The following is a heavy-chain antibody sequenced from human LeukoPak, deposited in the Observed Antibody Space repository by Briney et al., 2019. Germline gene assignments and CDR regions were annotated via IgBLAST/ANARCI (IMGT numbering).Heavy chain of an antibody. Sequence: GGSLRLSCVASGFTLSSYAMHWVRQAPGKGLEYVSAISSNGGSTYYANSVKGRFTISRDNSKNTLYLQMGSLRAEDMAVYYCARRRYDSSGYSFDYWGQGTLVTVSS. J-gene: IGHJ4*02. V-gene: IGHV3-64*01. CDR3: ARRRYDSSGYSFDY. CDR1: GFTLSSYA. CDR2: ISSNGGST. D-gene: IGHD3-22*01.